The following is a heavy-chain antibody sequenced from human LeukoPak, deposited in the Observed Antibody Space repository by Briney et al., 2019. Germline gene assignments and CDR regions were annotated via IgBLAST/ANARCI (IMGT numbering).Heavy chain of an antibody. V-gene: IGHV3-48*01. J-gene: IGHJ4*02. CDR2: ISSSSSTI. CDR1: GFTFSSYS. Sequence: GGSLGLSCAASGFTFSSYSMNWVRQAPGKGLEWVSYISSSSSTIYYADSVKGRFTISRDNAKNSLYLQMNSLRAEDTAVYYCARGVSFDYWGQGTLVTVSS. CDR3: ARGVSFDY. D-gene: IGHD2-8*01.